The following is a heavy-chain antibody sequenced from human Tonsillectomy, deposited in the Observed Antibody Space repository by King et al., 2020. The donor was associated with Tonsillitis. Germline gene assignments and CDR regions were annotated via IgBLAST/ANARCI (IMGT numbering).Heavy chain of an antibody. CDR2: ISSSNIYI. CDR3: AREVPGATNWFDP. D-gene: IGHD4/OR15-4a*01. Sequence: VQLVESGGGLVKPGGSLRLSCAASGFTFSDYYMSWIRQAPGKGLEWVSYISSSNIYINYADFVKGRFTISRDNAKNSLFLQMSSLRAEDTAVYYCAREVPGATNWFDPWGQGTLVTVSS. J-gene: IGHJ5*02. CDR1: GFTFSDYY. V-gene: IGHV3-11*05.